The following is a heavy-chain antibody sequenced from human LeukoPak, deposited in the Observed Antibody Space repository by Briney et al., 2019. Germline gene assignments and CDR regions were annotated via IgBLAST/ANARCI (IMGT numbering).Heavy chain of an antibody. V-gene: IGHV3-15*01. CDR2: IKTKADGGAT. Sequence: GGSLRLSCAASGVTFSNAWMNWVRQAPGKGLEWVGRIKTKADGGATDLVAPLKGRFTISRDDSINTLYLQMNSLRAEDTAVYYCARDRYILTGYYYFDYWGQGTLVTVSS. CDR1: GVTFSNAW. CDR3: ARDRYILTGYYYFDY. J-gene: IGHJ4*02. D-gene: IGHD3-9*01.